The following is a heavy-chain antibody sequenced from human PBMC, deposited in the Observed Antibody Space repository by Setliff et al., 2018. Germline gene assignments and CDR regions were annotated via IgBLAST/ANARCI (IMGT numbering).Heavy chain of an antibody. CDR2: ISPYSDYI. D-gene: IGHD3-10*01. J-gene: IGHJ4*02. V-gene: IGHV3-21*04. CDR3: ARDKDHIRGFDY. Sequence: SCKASGYTFTSYYMHWVRQAPGKGLAWVSSISPYSDYIYYADSVKGRFTISRDSARNSLYLHMNNLRDEDTAVYFCARDKDHIRGFDYWGRGALVTVPQ. CDR1: GYTFTSYY.